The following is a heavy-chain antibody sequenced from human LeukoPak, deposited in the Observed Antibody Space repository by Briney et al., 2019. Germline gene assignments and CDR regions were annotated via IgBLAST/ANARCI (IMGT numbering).Heavy chain of an antibody. CDR3: ARPYCSSTSCYGYFDY. D-gene: IGHD2-2*01. Sequence: GESLKISCTGSGYSFTSYWIGWVRQMPGKGLEWMGIIYPGDSDTRYSPSFQGQVTISADKSISTAYLQWSSLKASDTAMYYCARPYCSSTSCYGYFDYWGQGTLVTVSS. CDR2: IYPGDSDT. V-gene: IGHV5-51*01. J-gene: IGHJ4*02. CDR1: GYSFTSYW.